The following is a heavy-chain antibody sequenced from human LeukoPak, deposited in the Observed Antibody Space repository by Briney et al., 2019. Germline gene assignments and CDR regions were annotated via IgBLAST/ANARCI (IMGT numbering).Heavy chain of an antibody. CDR2: IKQDGSEK. J-gene: IGHJ4*02. CDR3: AKEWDGSGSVGLFDY. Sequence: GALRLSCAASGFTFSNYWMSWVRQAPGKGLEWVANIKQDGSEKNYVNSVKGGFTISRDNAKNSLYLQMNSLRAEDTAVYYCAKEWDGSGSVGLFDYWGQGTLVTVSS. CDR1: GFTFSNYW. D-gene: IGHD3-10*01. V-gene: IGHV3-7*03.